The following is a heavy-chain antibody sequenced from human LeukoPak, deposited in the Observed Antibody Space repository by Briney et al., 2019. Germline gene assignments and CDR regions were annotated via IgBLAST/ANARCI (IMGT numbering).Heavy chain of an antibody. Sequence: VASVKVSCKASGYTFTGYYMHWVRQAPGQRLEWMGWINAGNGNTKYSQKFQGRVTVTRDTSASTAYMELSSLRSEDTAVYYCARGGPSSSWYYYWGQGTLVTVSS. V-gene: IGHV1-3*01. D-gene: IGHD6-13*01. J-gene: IGHJ4*02. CDR2: INAGNGNT. CDR1: GYTFTGYY. CDR3: ARGGPSSSWYYY.